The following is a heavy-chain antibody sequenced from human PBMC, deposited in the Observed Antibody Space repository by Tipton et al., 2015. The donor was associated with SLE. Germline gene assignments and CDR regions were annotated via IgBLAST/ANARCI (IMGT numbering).Heavy chain of an antibody. CDR3: AKDMKCSGGSCYFPGWYYGMDV. CDR1: GFSFSSYA. V-gene: IGHV3-23*03. D-gene: IGHD2-15*01. CDR2: IYSGGST. J-gene: IGHJ6*02. Sequence: SLRLSCTASGFSFSSYAMSWVRQAPGKGLEWVSVIYSGGSTYYADSVKGRFTISRDNSKNSLYLQMNSLRAEDTALYYCAKDMKCSGGSCYFPGWYYGMDVWGQGTTVTVSS.